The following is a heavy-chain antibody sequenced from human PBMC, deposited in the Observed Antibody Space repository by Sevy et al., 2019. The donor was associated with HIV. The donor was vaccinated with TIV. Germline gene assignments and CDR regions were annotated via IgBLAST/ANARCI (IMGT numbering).Heavy chain of an antibody. D-gene: IGHD6-13*01. CDR1: GFTFSSHA. J-gene: IGHJ4*02. V-gene: IGHV3-23*01. Sequence: GGSLRLSCAASGFTFSSHAMSWVRQAPGKGLKWVSGISDSGDSTYYADSVKGRFTVSRDNSKNTLYLEMNNLRVEDTAVYFCAINDGNKGGGLAADPYYFEYWGQGTLVTVSS. CDR3: AINDGNKGGGLAADPYYFEY. CDR2: ISDSGDST.